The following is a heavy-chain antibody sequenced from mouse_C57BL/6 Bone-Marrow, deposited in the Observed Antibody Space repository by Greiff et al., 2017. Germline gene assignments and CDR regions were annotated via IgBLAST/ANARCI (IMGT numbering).Heavy chain of an antibody. V-gene: IGHV1-7*01. J-gene: IGHJ4*01. CDR2: INPSSGYT. Sequence: VQLQQSGAELAKPGASVKLSCKASGYTFTSYWMHWVKQRPGQGLEWIGYINPSSGYTKYNQKFKDKATFTADKSSSTAYMQLSSLTYEDSAVYYCARLSFYYAMDYWGQGTSVTVSS. CDR3: ARLSFYYAMDY. CDR1: GYTFTSYW.